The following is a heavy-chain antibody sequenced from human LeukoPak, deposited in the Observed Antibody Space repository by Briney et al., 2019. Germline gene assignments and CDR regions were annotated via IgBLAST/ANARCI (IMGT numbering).Heavy chain of an antibody. CDR3: AKSRGVAGINHAFDI. CDR1: GYTCTSYG. J-gene: IGHJ3*02. CDR2: ISAYNGNT. D-gene: IGHD6-19*01. Sequence: ASVKVSFKASGYTCTSYGISWVRKAPGQGLEWMGWISAYNGNTNYAQKLQGRVTMTTDTSTSTAYMELRSLRSDDTAVYYCAKSRGVAGINHAFDIWGQGTMVTVSS. V-gene: IGHV1-18*01.